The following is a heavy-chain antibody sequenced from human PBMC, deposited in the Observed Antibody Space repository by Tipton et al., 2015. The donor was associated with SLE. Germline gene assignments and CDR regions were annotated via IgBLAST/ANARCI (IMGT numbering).Heavy chain of an antibody. D-gene: IGHD4-17*01. J-gene: IGHJ4*02. Sequence: SLRLSCAASGFTFSSYGMHWVRQAPGKGLEWVAFIRYDGSNKYYADSVKGRFTISRDNSKNTLYLQMNSLRAEDTAVYYCAKDRPPSTVRSHWGQGTLVTVSS. CDR2: IRYDGSNK. V-gene: IGHV3-30*02. CDR3: AKDRPPSTVRSH. CDR1: GFTFSSYG.